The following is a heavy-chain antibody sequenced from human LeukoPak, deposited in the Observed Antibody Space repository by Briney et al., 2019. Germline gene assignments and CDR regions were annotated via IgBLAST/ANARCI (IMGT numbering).Heavy chain of an antibody. CDR3: AREGRSSSSFDP. J-gene: IGHJ5*02. Sequence: YTFTXXXMHWXXQAPGQGLEWMGRINPNSGGTNYAQKFQGRVTMTRDTSISTAYMELSRLRSDDTAVYYCAREGRSSSSFDPWGQGTLVTVSS. CDR2: INPNSGGT. CDR1: YTFTXXX. V-gene: IGHV1-2*06. D-gene: IGHD6-13*01.